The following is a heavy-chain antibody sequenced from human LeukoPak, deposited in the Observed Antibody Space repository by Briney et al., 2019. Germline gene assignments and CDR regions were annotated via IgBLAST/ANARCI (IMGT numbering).Heavy chain of an antibody. D-gene: IGHD6-19*01. Sequence: SSETLSLTCTVSGGSISSGDYYWSWIRQPPGKGLEWIGYIYYSGSTYYHPSLKSRVTISVDTSKNQFSLKLSSVTAADTAVYYCARDSSGWYEDAFDIWGQGTMVTVSS. CDR2: IYYSGST. CDR3: ARDSSGWYEDAFDI. CDR1: GGSISSGDYY. J-gene: IGHJ3*02. V-gene: IGHV4-30-4*01.